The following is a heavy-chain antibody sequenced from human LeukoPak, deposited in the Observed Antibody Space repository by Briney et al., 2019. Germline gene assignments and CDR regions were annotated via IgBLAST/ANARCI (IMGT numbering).Heavy chain of an antibody. V-gene: IGHV1-8*01. J-gene: IGHJ4*02. Sequence: ASVKVSCKASGYTFTSYDINWVRQATGQGLEWMGWMNPNSGNTGYAQKFQGRVTMTRNTSISTAYMELSSLRSEDTAVYYCARVVSGAAQSEYWGQGTLVTVSS. D-gene: IGHD2-15*01. CDR2: MNPNSGNT. CDR1: GYTFTSYD. CDR3: ARVVSGAAQSEY.